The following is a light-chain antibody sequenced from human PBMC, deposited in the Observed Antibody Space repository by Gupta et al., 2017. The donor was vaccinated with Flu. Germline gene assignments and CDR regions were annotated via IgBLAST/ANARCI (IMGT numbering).Light chain of an antibody. J-gene: IGLJ3*02. V-gene: IGLV1-44*01. CDR1: SSNIGSYV. CDR2: NDN. Sequence: VPISCAVSSSNIGSYVVIWYQHLPVRAPNLLISNDNQRPSGVPARFSGSKSGTSASLAISGLQSEDEADYYCAAWYDSLNGLWVFGGGTQLTVL. CDR3: AAWYDSLNGLWV.